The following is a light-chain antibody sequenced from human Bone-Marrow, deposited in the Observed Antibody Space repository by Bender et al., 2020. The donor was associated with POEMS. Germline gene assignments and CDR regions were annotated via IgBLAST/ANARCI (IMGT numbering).Light chain of an antibody. J-gene: IGLJ3*02. CDR2: GDS. CDR3: QSYDSSLSGAV. Sequence: QSVLTQPPSASGTPGQRVTISCSGSSSNIGTNPVNWYQQLPGTAPKLLIYGDSNRPSGVPDRFSGSKSGTSASLAITGLQADDEADYYCQSYDSSLSGAVFGGGTKVTVL. CDR1: SSNIGTNP. V-gene: IGLV1-40*01.